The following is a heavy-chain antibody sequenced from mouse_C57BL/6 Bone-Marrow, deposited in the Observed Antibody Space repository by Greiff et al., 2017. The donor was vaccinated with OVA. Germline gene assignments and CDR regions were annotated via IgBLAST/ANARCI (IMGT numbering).Heavy chain of an antibody. V-gene: IGHV1-81*01. Sequence: QVQLQQSGAELARPGASVKLSCKASGYTFTSYGISWVKQRTGQGLEWIGEIYPRSGNTNYNEKFKGKATLTADKSSSTAYMELRSLTSEDSAVYFCARRALCGSSWRCRYYFDYWGQGTTLTVSS. D-gene: IGHD1-1*01. CDR2: IYPRSGNT. CDR1: GYTFTSYG. CDR3: ARRALCGSSWRCRYYFDY. J-gene: IGHJ2*01.